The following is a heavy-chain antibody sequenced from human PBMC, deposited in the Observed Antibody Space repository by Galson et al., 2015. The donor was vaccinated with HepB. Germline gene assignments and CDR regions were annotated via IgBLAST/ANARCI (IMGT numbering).Heavy chain of an antibody. Sequence: SLRLSCAASAFIFSTYSMNWVRQAPGKGLEWVSYISSGTTTIYSEDSVKGRITISNDNTKMSLYLQKNVMREEATAVYCWVFLRGGGLESLDYWGQGTLVTVSS. V-gene: IGHV3-48*02. CDR3: VFLRGGGLESLDY. CDR2: ISSGTTTI. J-gene: IGHJ4*02. D-gene: IGHD2-15*01. CDR1: AFIFSTYS.